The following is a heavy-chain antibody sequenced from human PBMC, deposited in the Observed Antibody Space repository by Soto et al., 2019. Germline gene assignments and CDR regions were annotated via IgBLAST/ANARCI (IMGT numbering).Heavy chain of an antibody. D-gene: IGHD1-26*01. CDR2: ISDDGDKR. CDR1: GFTFSNYG. CDR3: AKARVRIVGANSFDY. V-gene: IGHV3-30*18. J-gene: IGHJ4*02. Sequence: HPAGSLRLSCVGSGFTFSNYGMHWVRQPPGKGLEWVALISDDGDKRYYADSVRGRLIISRDNSKDTLYLQMNSLGPDDTAVYFCAKARVRIVGANSFDYWGQGTPVTVSS.